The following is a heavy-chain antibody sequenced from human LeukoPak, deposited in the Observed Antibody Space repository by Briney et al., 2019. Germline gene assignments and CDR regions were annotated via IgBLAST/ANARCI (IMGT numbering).Heavy chain of an antibody. CDR3: ARQGAVVRGYYYFSGMDL. Sequence: SETLSLNCTVSGDSIISYKYYWVWIRQPPGKGLEGLGSIYHRGSTYYNPSLQSRLTISVDTSKNLFSLRLTSVTAADTAVYYCARQGAVVRGYYYFSGMDLWGQEPTVAVS. V-gene: IGHV4-39*01. D-gene: IGHD3-22*01. J-gene: IGHJ6*02. CDR1: GDSIISYKYY. CDR2: IYHRGST.